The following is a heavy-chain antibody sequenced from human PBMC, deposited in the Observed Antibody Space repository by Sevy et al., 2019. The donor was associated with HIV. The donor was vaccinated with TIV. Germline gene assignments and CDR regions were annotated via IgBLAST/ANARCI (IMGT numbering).Heavy chain of an antibody. CDR3: ARVGATGRSWFDP. D-gene: IGHD1-26*01. V-gene: IGHV1-2*06. Sequence: ASVKVSCKASGYTFTGYYMHWVRQAPGQGLEWMGRINPNSGGTNYPQKFQGRVTMTRDTSISTAYMELSRLRSDDTAVYYCARVGATGRSWFDPWGQGTLVTVSS. J-gene: IGHJ5*02. CDR1: GYTFTGYY. CDR2: INPNSGGT.